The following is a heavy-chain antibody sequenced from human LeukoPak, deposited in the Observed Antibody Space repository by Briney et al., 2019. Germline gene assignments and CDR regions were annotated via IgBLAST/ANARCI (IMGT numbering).Heavy chain of an antibody. D-gene: IGHD3-10*01. J-gene: IGHJ4*02. CDR2: ITGSADRT. CDR3: ARPQVVVLNPFDY. V-gene: IGHV3-23*01. CDR1: GFTFSTYA. Sequence: GGSLRLSCAASGFTFSTYAMSWVRQAPGKGLEWVSAITGSADRTHYADSVKGRFTISRDNSKNIVYLQMDSLRAKDTAVYFCARPQVVVLNPFDYWGQGTLVTVSS.